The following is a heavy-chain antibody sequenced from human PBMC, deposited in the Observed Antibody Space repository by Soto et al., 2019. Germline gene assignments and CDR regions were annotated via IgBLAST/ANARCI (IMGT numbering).Heavy chain of an antibody. Sequence: GRSLRLSCAASGFAFSSYGMHWVRQAPGKGLEWVAVISYDGSNKYYADSVKGRFTISRDNSKNTLYLQMNSLRAEDTAVYYCAKDEGSGWSCWFDPWGQGTLVTVSS. CDR3: AKDEGSGWSCWFDP. J-gene: IGHJ5*02. CDR1: GFAFSSYG. V-gene: IGHV3-30*18. D-gene: IGHD6-19*01. CDR2: ISYDGSNK.